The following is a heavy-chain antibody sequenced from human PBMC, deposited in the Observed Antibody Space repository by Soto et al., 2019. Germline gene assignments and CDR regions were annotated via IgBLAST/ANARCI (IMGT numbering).Heavy chain of an antibody. Sequence: RLSCAASGFTFSSYAMHWVRQAPGKGLEWVAVISYDGSNKYYADSVKGRFTISRDNSKNTLYLQMNSLRAEDTAVYYCARDGGGFGAVQRRYGMDVWGQGTTVTV. CDR1: GFTFSSYA. J-gene: IGHJ6*02. V-gene: IGHV3-30-3*01. CDR3: ARDGGGFGAVQRRYGMDV. CDR2: ISYDGSNK. D-gene: IGHD3-10*01.